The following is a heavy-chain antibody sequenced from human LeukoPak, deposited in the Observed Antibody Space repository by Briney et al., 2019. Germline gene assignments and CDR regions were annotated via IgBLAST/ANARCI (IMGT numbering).Heavy chain of an antibody. CDR3: ARRMTYYYDSSGSLTSNWFDP. J-gene: IGHJ5*02. D-gene: IGHD3-22*01. CDR2: IYYSGST. Sequence: PSETLSLTCTVSGGSISSSSYYWGWIRQPPGKGLEWIGSIYYSGSTYYNPSLKSRVTISVDTSKNQFSLKLGSVTAADTAVYYCARRMTYYYDSSGSLTSNWFDPWGQGTLVTVSS. V-gene: IGHV4-39*01. CDR1: GGSISSSSYY.